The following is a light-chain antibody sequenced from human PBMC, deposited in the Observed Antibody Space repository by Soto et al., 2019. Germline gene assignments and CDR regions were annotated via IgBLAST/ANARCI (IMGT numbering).Light chain of an antibody. CDR3: QQYNSYSPYT. V-gene: IGKV1-5*03. CDR1: QSISSW. CDR2: KAS. J-gene: IGKJ2*01. Sequence: DIQMTQSPSTLSASVGDRVTITCRASQSISSWLAWYQQKPGKAPKLLIYKASSLESRVPSRFSGSGSGTEFTLTISSLQPDDFATYYCQQYNSYSPYTFGQGTKLEIK.